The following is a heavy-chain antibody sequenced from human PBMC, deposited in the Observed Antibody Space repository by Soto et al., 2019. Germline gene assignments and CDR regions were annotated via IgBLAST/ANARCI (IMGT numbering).Heavy chain of an antibody. D-gene: IGHD5-18*01. V-gene: IGHV1-2*04. CDR2: INPNSGGT. CDR1: GYTFTGYY. Sequence: ASVKVSFKASGYTFTGYYMHWVRQAPGQGLEWMGWINPNSGGTNYAQKFQGWVTMTRDTSISTAYMELSRLRSDDTTVYYCARVGGTATDLAYYYYGIDVWGQGNTVTVSS. J-gene: IGHJ6*02. CDR3: ARVGGTATDLAYYYYGIDV.